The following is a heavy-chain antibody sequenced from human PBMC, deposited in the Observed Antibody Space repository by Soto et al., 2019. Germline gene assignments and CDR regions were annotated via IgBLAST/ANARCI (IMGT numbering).Heavy chain of an antibody. CDR2: TYYRSKWYN. J-gene: IGHJ3*02. CDR3: ARMDARAQGDAFDI. CDR1: GDSVSSNSAA. V-gene: IGHV6-1*01. Sequence: SQTLSLTCAISGDSVSSNSAAWNWIRRSPSRGLEWLGRTYYRSKWYNDYAVSVKSRITINPDTSKNQFSLQLNSVTPEDTAVYYCARMDARAQGDAFDIWGQGTMVTVSS.